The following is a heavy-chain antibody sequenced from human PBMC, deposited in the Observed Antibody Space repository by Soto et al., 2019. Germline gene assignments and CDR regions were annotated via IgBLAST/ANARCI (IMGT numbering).Heavy chain of an antibody. J-gene: IGHJ4*02. D-gene: IGHD2-15*01. CDR1: GYRFSSFC. CDR3: SRQGCGSSWDPDH. CDR2: AQPGHSDN. Sequence: GGSLKISCQGSGYRFSSFCIGWVRQRPGKGLEWMGIAQPGHSDNRYSPACEGHITISVNESNNPAFLQQSRLRASATAIYFCSRQGCGSSWDPDHWGQGTLVTVSS. V-gene: IGHV5-51*01.